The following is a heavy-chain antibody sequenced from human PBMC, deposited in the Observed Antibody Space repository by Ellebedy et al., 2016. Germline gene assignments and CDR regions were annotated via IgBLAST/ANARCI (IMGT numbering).Heavy chain of an antibody. D-gene: IGHD7-27*01. J-gene: IGHJ4*02. CDR3: ARGHWGWVYFDY. CDR1: GGTFSSYA. CDR2: IIPIFGTA. Sequence: ASVKVSCKASGGTFSSYAISWVRQAPGQGLEWMGGIIPIFGTANYAQKFQGRVTITADESTSTAYMELSSLRSEDTAVYYCARGHWGWVYFDYWGQGTLVTVSS. V-gene: IGHV1-69*13.